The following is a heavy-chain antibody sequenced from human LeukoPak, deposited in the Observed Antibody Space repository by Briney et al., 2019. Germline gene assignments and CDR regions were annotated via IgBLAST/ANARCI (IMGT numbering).Heavy chain of an antibody. D-gene: IGHD1-14*01. J-gene: IGHJ6*03. Sequence: PSETLSLTCTVSGYSISSGYYWGWIRQPPGKGLECIGSIYHSGSTYYDPSLKSRVTISVDTSKNQFSLKLSSVTAADTAVYYCARPTVPPLTYYYYYMDVWGKGTTVTVSS. CDR1: GYSISSGYY. CDR2: IYHSGST. V-gene: IGHV4-38-2*02. CDR3: ARPTVPPLTYYYYYMDV.